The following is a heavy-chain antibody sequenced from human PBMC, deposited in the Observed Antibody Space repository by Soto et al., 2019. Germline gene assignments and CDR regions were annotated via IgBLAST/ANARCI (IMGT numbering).Heavy chain of an antibody. CDR2: VKSSGGGT. CDR1: GYTFTDYY. V-gene: IGHV1-46*01. J-gene: IGHJ4*02. Sequence: ASVKVSCKAYGYTFTDYYIHWVRQAPGQGLEWMGLVKSSGGGTAYAQDFQGRVTMTRDTSTSTVYMELSSLRSEDTAVYYCARGEYYYDSSGYYLDYWGQGTLVTVSS. CDR3: ARGEYYYDSSGYYLDY. D-gene: IGHD3-22*01.